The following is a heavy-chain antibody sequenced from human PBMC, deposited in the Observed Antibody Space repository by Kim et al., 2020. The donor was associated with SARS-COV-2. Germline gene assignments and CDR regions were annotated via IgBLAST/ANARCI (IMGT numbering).Heavy chain of an antibody. V-gene: IGHV3-23*01. CDR2: ISGSGGST. D-gene: IGHD3-22*01. Sequence: GGSLRLSCAASGFTFSSYAMSWVRQAPGKGLEWVSAISGSGGSTYYADSVKGRFTISRDNSKNTLYLQMNSLRAEDTAVYYCAKVLLYYYDSSGYQYYYYYGMDVWGQGTTVTVSS. CDR1: GFTFSSYA. J-gene: IGHJ6*02. CDR3: AKVLLYYYDSSGYQYYYYYGMDV.